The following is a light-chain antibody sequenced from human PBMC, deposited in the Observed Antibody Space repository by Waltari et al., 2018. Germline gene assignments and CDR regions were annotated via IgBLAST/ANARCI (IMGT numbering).Light chain of an antibody. J-gene: IGKJ1*01. V-gene: IGKV3-11*01. CDR2: DAS. CDR3: QQRSDLPPIT. CDR1: QSISTY. Sequence: IVFTQSPSTLSLSPGERATLSCRASQSISTYLAWYQQKPGQAPTLLISDASYRATGIPARFSGSGSGTDFTLTISSLEPEDFAVYYCQQRSDLPPITFGQGTKVEI.